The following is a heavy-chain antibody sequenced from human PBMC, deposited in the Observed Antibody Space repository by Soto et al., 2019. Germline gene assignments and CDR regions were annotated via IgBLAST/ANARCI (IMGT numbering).Heavy chain of an antibody. CDR2: IYWDHTK. J-gene: IGHJ4*02. Sequence: QITLKESGPTLVKPPQTLTLTCTFSGFSLSTNGVGVGWIRQPPGEALEGLALIYWDHTKRYSPSLKTRPTSTRDTFNSQVVLKVPNMDTGDTATYYCAYDLRGTAWRGASCYYFDYWGQGTLVTVSS. CDR1: GFSLSTNGVG. D-gene: IGHD2-15*01. CDR3: AYDLRGTAWRGASCYYFDY. V-gene: IGHV2-5*02.